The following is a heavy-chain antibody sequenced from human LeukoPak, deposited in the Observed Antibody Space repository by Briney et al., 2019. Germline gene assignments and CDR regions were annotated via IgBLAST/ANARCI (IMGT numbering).Heavy chain of an antibody. CDR2: IYYSGST. V-gene: IGHV4-31*06. J-gene: IGHJ3*02. Sequence: PSETLSLTCTVSGGSISSGSYYWSWIRQHPGKGLEWIGYIYYSGSTYYNPSLKSRVTISVDTSKNQFSLKLSSVTAADTAVYYCTRSGYHDAFDIWGQGTMVTVSS. CDR1: GGSISSGSYY. D-gene: IGHD3-22*01. CDR3: TRSGYHDAFDI.